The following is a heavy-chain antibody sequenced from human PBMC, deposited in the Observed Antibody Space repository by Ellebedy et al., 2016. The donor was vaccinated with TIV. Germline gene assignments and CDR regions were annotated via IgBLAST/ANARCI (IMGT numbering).Heavy chain of an antibody. CDR3: ARVGTVLVPAADMDV. V-gene: IGHV4-38-2*02. CDR2: GYHSGST. D-gene: IGHD2-2*01. Sequence: SETLSLTCTVSGYFISDGYYWGWIRPPPGKGLEWIGSGYHSGSTFYNPSLKSRVSISVDTTKNQFSLRLASVTAADTAVYYCARVGTVLVPAADMDVWGKGTTVTVSS. J-gene: IGHJ6*03. CDR1: GYFISDGYY.